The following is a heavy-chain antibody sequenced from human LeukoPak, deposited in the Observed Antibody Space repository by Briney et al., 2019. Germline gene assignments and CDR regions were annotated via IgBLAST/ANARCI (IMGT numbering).Heavy chain of an antibody. Sequence: SGGSLRLSCAASGFTFSSYSMNWVRQAPGKGLEWVSSISSSGSYIYYADSVKGRFTISRDNAKNSLYLQMNSLRAEDTAVYYCARDLSRRSSGYYYVGDAFDIWGQGTMVTVSS. CDR3: ARDLSRRSSGYYYVGDAFDI. J-gene: IGHJ3*02. D-gene: IGHD3-22*01. V-gene: IGHV3-21*01. CDR2: ISSSGSYI. CDR1: GFTFSSYS.